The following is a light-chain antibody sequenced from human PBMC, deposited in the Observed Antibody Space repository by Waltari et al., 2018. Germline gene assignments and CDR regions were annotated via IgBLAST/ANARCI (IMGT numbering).Light chain of an antibody. V-gene: IGKV3-11*01. J-gene: IGKJ5*01. CDR1: HSVITS. CDR2: DAS. CDR3: HQRSNWPPA. Sequence: EVVVTQSPATLSLSAGERATLSCRASHSVITSLSRSQQNPVQAPRLLIYDASYRATGIPASFSASGSVTDFTLTISSLEPEDFAVYYCHQRSNWPPAFGQGTRLENK.